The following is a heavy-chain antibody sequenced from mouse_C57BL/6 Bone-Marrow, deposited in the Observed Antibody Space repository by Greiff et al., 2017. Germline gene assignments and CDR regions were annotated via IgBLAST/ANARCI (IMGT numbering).Heavy chain of an antibody. Sequence: QVQLQQPGAELVMPGASVKLSCKASGYTFTSYWMHWVKQRPGQGLEWIGEIDPSDSYTNYNQKFKGKSTLTVDKSSSTAYMQLSSLTSEDSAVYDCARNDYVYFDHWGQGTTLTVSS. D-gene: IGHD2-4*01. CDR3: ARNDYVYFDH. V-gene: IGHV1-69*01. CDR1: GYTFTSYW. CDR2: IDPSDSYT. J-gene: IGHJ2*01.